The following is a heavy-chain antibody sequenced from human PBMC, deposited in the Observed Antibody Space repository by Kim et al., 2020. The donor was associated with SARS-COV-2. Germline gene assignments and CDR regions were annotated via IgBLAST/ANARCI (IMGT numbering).Heavy chain of an antibody. V-gene: IGHV3-23*01. J-gene: IGHJ4*02. Sequence: ADSVKGRFTISRDKSKNTLYLQMNSLRDEDTAVYYWAKYTTPAAAGVSDYWGQGTLVTVSS. CDR3: AKYTTPAAAGVSDY. D-gene: IGHD6-13*01.